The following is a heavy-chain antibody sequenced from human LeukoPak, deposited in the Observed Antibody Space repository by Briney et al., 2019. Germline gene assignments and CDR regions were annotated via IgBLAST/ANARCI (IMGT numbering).Heavy chain of an antibody. CDR2: INHSGGT. V-gene: IGHV4-34*01. D-gene: IGHD3-16*02. J-gene: IGHJ5*02. Sequence: PSETLSLTCAVYGGSFSGYYWSWIRQPPGKGLEWIGEINHSGGTNYNPSLKSRVTISVDTSKNQFSLKLSSVTAADTAVYYCARARGGYDYVWGSYRYTSGWFDPWGQGTLVTVSS. CDR3: ARARGGYDYVWGSYRYTSGWFDP. CDR1: GGSFSGYY.